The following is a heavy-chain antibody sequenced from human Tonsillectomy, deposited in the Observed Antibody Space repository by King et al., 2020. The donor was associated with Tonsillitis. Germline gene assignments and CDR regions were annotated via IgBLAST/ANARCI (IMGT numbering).Heavy chain of an antibody. CDR3: ARAGVGYYDSSGLLGMDV. D-gene: IGHD3-22*01. CDR2: IYYSGST. Sequence: LQLQESGPGLVKPSETLSLTCTVSGGSISSYYWSWIRQPPGKGLEWIGYIYYSGSTNYNPSLKSRVTISVDTSKNQFSLKLSSVTAADTAVYYCARAGVGYYDSSGLLGMDVWGQGTTVTVSS. J-gene: IGHJ6*02. V-gene: IGHV4-59*01. CDR1: GGSISSYY.